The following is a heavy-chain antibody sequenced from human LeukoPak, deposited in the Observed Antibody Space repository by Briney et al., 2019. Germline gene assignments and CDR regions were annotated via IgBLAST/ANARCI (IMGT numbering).Heavy chain of an antibody. CDR1: GFTFSSYS. CDR3: ARDRHGIAAALDI. CDR2: ISSSSSYI. Sequence: GGSLRLSCAASGFTFSSYSMNWVRQAPGKGREWVSSISSSSSYIYYADSVKGRFTISRDNAKNSLYLQMNSLRAEDTAVYYCARDRHGIAAALDIWGQGTMVTVSS. V-gene: IGHV3-21*01. D-gene: IGHD6-13*01. J-gene: IGHJ3*02.